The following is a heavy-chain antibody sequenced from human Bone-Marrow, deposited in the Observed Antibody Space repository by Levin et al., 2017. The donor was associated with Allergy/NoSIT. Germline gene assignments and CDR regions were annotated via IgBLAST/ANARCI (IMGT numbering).Heavy chain of an antibody. D-gene: IGHD2-21*01. J-gene: IGHJ4*02. CDR1: GGSIATSY. CDR2: IYSSGDNT. CDR3: ARGIGWSLPFDL. V-gene: IGHV4-59*01. Sequence: SETLSLTCTVSGGSIATSYWNWIRQPPGKGLEWIGYIYSSGDNTIYNPSLESRVTIAGDTSKNQLSLKLTSVTVADTAVYYCARGIGWSLPFDLWGRGTLVTVSS.